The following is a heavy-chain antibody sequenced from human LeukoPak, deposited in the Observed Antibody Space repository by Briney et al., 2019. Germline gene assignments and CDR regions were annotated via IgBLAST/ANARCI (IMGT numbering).Heavy chain of an antibody. J-gene: IGHJ4*02. D-gene: IGHD3-22*01. CDR3: AREGAVYDSSGYYYFDY. CDR1: GGSISAYF. CDR2: IYYTGST. V-gene: IGHV4-59*01. Sequence: SETLSLTCSVSGGSISAYFWTWIRQPPGKGLEWIGYIYYTGSTNYNPSLKSRVTISLDTSKNQFSLSLSSVTAADTAVYYCAREGAVYDSSGYYYFDYWGQGTLVTVSS.